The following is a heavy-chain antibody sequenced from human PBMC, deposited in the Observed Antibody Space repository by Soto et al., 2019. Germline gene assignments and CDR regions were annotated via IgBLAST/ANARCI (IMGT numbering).Heavy chain of an antibody. CDR1: GYTFTDYY. D-gene: IGHD2-15*01. CDR3: AVGRLLPDFDY. V-gene: IGHV1-2*04. CDR2: LNPNTGVT. J-gene: IGHJ4*02. Sequence: QVQLVQSGAEVKKPGASVKVSCKTSGYTFTDYYLHWVRQAPGQGLEWMGWLNPNTGVTGYAQKFQGWVTMTKDTSISTAYMEMSRLGSDGTAVYYCAVGRLLPDFDYWGQGTLVTVSS.